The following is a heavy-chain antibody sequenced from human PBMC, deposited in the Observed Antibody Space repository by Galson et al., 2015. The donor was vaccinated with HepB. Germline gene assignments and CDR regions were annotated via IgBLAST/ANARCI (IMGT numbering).Heavy chain of an antibody. CDR1: GFTFSSYS. J-gene: IGHJ3*02. D-gene: IGHD5-12*01. V-gene: IGHV3-21*01. CDR2: ISSSSSYI. Sequence: SLRLSCAASGFTFSSYSMNWVRQAPGKGLEWVSSISSSSSYIYYADSVKGRFTISRDNAKNSLYLQMNSLRAEDTAVYYCASWRESGYDLGDAFDIWGQGTMVTVSS. CDR3: ASWRESGYDLGDAFDI.